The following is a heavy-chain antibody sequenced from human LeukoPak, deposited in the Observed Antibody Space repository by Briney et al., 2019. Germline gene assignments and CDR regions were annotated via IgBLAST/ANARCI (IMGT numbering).Heavy chain of an antibody. V-gene: IGHV4-59*01. CDR3: ARVGYGDHGANWFDP. J-gene: IGHJ5*02. CDR1: GGSISSYY. CDR2: IYCSGST. D-gene: IGHD4-17*01. Sequence: PSETLSLTCTVSGGSISSYYWSWIRQPPGKGLEWIGYIYCSGSTNYNPSLKSRVTISVDTSKNQFSLKLSSVTAADTAVYYCARVGYGDHGANWFDPWGQGTLVTVSS.